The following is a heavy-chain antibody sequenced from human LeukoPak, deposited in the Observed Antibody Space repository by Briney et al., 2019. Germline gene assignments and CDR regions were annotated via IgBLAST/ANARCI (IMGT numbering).Heavy chain of an antibody. J-gene: IGHJ6*02. CDR2: IYHSGST. CDR3: ARGTSYYYYGMDV. CDR1: GGSISSSNW. Sequence: TSETLSLTCAVSGGSISSSNWWSWVRQPPGKGLEWIGEIYHSGSTNYKPSPKSRVTISVDKSKNQFPLKLSSVTAADTAVYYCARGTSYYYYGMDVWGQGTTVTVSS. V-gene: IGHV4-4*02.